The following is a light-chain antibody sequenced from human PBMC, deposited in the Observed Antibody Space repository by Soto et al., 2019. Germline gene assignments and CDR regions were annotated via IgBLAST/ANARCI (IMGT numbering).Light chain of an antibody. CDR1: QSISNY. CDR2: DAS. CDR3: QQRSNWPQWT. Sequence: VLTQSPATLSLSPGERATLSCRASQSISNYLAWYQQKPGQAPRLLIYDASNRATGIPARFSGSGSGTDFTLTISSLEPEDFAVYYCQQRSNWPQWTFGQGTKVDIK. J-gene: IGKJ1*01. V-gene: IGKV3-11*01.